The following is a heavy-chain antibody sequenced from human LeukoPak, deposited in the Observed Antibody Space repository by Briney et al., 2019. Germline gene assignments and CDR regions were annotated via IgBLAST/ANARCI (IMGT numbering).Heavy chain of an antibody. CDR3: ARDRLSGGGDY. CDR2: ISAYNGNT. CDR1: GYTFTNYG. D-gene: IGHD3-3*01. V-gene: IGHV1-18*01. J-gene: IGHJ4*02. Sequence: ASVKVSCKASGYTFTNYGISWVRQAPGQGLEWMGWISAYNGNTNYAQKLQGRVTMTTDTSTSTAYMDLKSLRPDDTAVYYCARDRLSGGGDYWGQGTLVTVSS.